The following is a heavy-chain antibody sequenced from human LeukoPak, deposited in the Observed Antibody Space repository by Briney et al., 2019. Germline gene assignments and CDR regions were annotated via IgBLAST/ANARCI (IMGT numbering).Heavy chain of an antibody. J-gene: IGHJ4*02. V-gene: IGHV3-38*03. D-gene: IGHD3-9*01. CDR3: ARTKPQQFDILS. CDR1: GFTVSSNE. CDR2: ISGGST. Sequence: GGSLRLSCAASGFTVSSNEMSWVRQAPGKGLEWVSSISGGSTYSVDSVKGRFTVSRDNSKNTLYLQMNSLRAEDTAVYYCARTKPQQFDILSWGQGTLVTVSS.